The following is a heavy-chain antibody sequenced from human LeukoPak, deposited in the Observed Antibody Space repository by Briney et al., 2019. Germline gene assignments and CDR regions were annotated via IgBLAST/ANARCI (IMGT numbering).Heavy chain of an antibody. D-gene: IGHD3-22*01. V-gene: IGHV3-30*18. CDR1: GFTFSSYG. CDR2: ISYDGSNK. CDR3: AKALTYYYDSSGPGGAFDI. Sequence: GGSLRLSCAASGFTFSSYGMHWVRQAPGKGLEWVAVISYDGSNKYYADSVKGRFTISRDNSKNTLYLQMNSLRAEDTAAYYCAKALTYYYDSSGPGGAFDIWGQGTMVTVSS. J-gene: IGHJ3*02.